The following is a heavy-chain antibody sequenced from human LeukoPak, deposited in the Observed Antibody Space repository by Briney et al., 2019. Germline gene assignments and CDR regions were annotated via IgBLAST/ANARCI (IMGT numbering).Heavy chain of an antibody. J-gene: IGHJ4*02. D-gene: IGHD1-26*01. V-gene: IGHV4-59*02. CDR3: ARNREAAWEDY. CDR2: ISHSGAS. Sequence: PSETLSLTCTVSGGFVSRESWTWIRQFPDKRLEWIGYISHSGASDYKPSLESRVTISRDTPKNQFFLNLNAVTAADTAVYYCARNREAAWEDYWGQGTLVTVSS. CDR1: GGFVSRES.